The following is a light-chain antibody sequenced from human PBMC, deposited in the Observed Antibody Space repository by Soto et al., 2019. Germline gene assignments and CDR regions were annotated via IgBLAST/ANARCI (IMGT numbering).Light chain of an antibody. V-gene: IGKV3-15*01. CDR3: QQYNNWPRT. J-gene: IGKJ4*01. CDR2: GAS. CDR1: QSVSSN. Sequence: EIVLTQSPATLSVSLGERATISCRASQSVSSNLAWYQQKPGQAPRLLVYGASTRATGIPTRFSGSGSGTDFTLTISSLQSEDFAVYYCQQYNNWPRTFGGGTNVEIK.